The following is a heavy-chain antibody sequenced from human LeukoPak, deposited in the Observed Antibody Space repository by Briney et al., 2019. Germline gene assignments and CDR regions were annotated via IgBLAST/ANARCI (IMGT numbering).Heavy chain of an antibody. D-gene: IGHD6-19*01. CDR2: IKQDGSEK. CDR1: GFTFSSYW. CDR3: AKGPGIAVAGPLGY. J-gene: IGHJ4*02. V-gene: IGHV3-7*03. Sequence: GGSLRLSCAASGFTFSSYWMSWVRQAPGKGLEWVANIKQDGSEKYYVDSVKGRFTISRDNAKNSLYLQMNSLRAEDTALYYCAKGPGIAVAGPLGYWGQGTLVTVSS.